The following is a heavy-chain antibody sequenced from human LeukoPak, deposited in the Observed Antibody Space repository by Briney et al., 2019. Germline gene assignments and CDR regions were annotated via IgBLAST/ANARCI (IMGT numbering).Heavy chain of an antibody. D-gene: IGHD1-26*01. CDR3: AREEALGSGSFDD. J-gene: IGHJ4*02. CDR1: GGSISTYY. CDR2: IYYSGST. V-gene: IGHV4-59*01. Sequence: PSETLSLTCTVSGGSISTYYWSWIRQPPGKGLEWIGYIYYSGSTSYNPSLKSRVTISVDTSKNQFSLKLSSVTAADTAVYYCAREEALGSGSFDDWGQGTLVTVSS.